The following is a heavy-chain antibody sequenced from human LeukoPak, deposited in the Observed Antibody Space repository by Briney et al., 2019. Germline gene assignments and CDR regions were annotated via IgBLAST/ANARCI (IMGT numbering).Heavy chain of an antibody. CDR1: GYSFNNYW. Sequence: GESLQISCKGSGYSFNNYWIGWVRHLPGKGLEWMGIIYPGDSDTRYSPSFQGQITISADKSITTAYLQWISLKASDTAMYYCARPGETGSYTYFDYWGQGTLVTVSS. CDR3: ARPGETGSYTYFDY. D-gene: IGHD1-26*01. V-gene: IGHV5-51*01. CDR2: IYPGDSDT. J-gene: IGHJ4*02.